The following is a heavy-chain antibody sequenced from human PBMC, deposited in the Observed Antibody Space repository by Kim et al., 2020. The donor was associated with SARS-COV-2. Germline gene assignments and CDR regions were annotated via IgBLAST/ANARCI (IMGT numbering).Heavy chain of an antibody. CDR2: IYHSGST. CDR1: GGSISSSNW. CDR3: ASASSDLRSKGVASDY. D-gene: IGHD3-3*01. V-gene: IGHV4-4*02. J-gene: IGHJ4*02. Sequence: SETLSLTCAVSGGSISSSNWWSWVRQPPGKGLEWIGEIYHSGSTNYNPSLKSRVTISVDKSKNQFSLKLSSVTAADTAVYYCASASSDLRSKGVASDYWGQGTLVTVSS.